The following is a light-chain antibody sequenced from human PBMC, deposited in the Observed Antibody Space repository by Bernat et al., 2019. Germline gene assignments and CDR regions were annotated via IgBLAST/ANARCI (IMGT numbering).Light chain of an antibody. CDR1: QSVSSY. CDR3: QQRSNWPYN. J-gene: IGKJ2*01. CDR2: DAS. Sequence: EIVLTQSPATLSLSPGARATLSCRASQSVSSYLAWYQQKPGQAPRLLIYDASNRATGIPARFSGSGSGTDFTLTISSLEPEDCAVYYCQQRSNWPYNFGQGTKLEIK. V-gene: IGKV3-11*01.